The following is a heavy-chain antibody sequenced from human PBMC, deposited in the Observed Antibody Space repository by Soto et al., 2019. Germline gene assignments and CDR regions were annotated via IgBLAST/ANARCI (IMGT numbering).Heavy chain of an antibody. V-gene: IGHV1-3*01. CDR1: GYTFTSYA. Sequence: QVKLVQSGAEVKKPGASVKVSCKASGYTFTSYAMHWVRQAPGQRLEWMGWINAGNGNTKYSQKFQGRVTITRDTSASPAYMELSSLRSEDTAVYYCARGPGGPDGPGDYWGQGTLVTVSS. J-gene: IGHJ4*02. D-gene: IGHD2-15*01. CDR3: ARGPGGPDGPGDY. CDR2: INAGNGNT.